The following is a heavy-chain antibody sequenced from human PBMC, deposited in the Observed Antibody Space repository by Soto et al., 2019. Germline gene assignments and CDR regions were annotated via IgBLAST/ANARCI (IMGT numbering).Heavy chain of an antibody. CDR1: GYTFTSYD. CDR2: MNPNSVNT. D-gene: IGHD3-3*01. V-gene: IGHV1-8*01. CDR3: ARGGDFWSGYIDY. J-gene: IGHJ4*02. Sequence: QVQLVQSGAEVKKPGASVKVSCKASGYTFTSYDINWVRQATGQGLEWMGWMNPNSVNTGYAQKFQGRDTMTRTTSISTGYTELSSLRSEYTAVYYCARGGDFWSGYIDYWGQGTLVTVSS.